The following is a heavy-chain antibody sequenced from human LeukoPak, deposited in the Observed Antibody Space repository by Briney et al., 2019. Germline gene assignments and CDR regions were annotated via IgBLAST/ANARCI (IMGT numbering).Heavy chain of an antibody. J-gene: IGHJ4*02. Sequence: SETLSLTCTVSGGSISSYYWSWIRQPPGKGLEWIGYISYTGSTKYNPSLKRRVTISVDTSNNQFSLKLSSVTTADTAVYYCARVGRGDHTWGSYSFDYWGQGTLVTVSS. CDR2: ISYTGST. CDR3: ARVGRGDHTWGSYSFDY. V-gene: IGHV4-59*01. D-gene: IGHD3-16*01. CDR1: GGSISSYY.